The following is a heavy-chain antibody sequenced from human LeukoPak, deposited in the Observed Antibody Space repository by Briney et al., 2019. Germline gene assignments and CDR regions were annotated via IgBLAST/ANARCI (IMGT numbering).Heavy chain of an antibody. CDR2: ISGSGGST. Sequence: GGSLRLSCAASGFTFSSSGMSWVRQAPGKGLEWVSAISGSGGSTYYADSVKGRFTISRDNSKNTLYLQMNSLRAEDTAVYYCAKVTSGWYRGGFDYWGQGTLVTVSS. CDR1: GFTFSSSG. CDR3: AKVTSGWYRGGFDY. V-gene: IGHV3-23*01. D-gene: IGHD6-19*01. J-gene: IGHJ4*02.